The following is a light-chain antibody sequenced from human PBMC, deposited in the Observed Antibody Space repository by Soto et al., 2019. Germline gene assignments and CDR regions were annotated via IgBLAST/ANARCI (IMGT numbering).Light chain of an antibody. V-gene: IGKV3-11*01. CDR3: QQRSNWPPLMYT. Sequence: EIVLTQSPATLSLSPGERATLSCRASQSVSSYLAWYQQKPGQAPRLLIYDASNRATGIPARFSGSGSGTAFTLTISSLEPEDFAVYYCQQRSNWPPLMYTFGQGTKLEIK. CDR1: QSVSSY. CDR2: DAS. J-gene: IGKJ2*01.